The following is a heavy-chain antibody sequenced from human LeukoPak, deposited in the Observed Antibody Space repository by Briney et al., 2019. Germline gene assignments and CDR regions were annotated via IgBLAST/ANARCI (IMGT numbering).Heavy chain of an antibody. J-gene: IGHJ4*02. V-gene: IGHV3-7*01. CDR3: ARSVGLYYYDRSGYFDY. CDR1: GFTFSSYW. D-gene: IGHD3-22*01. CDR2: MKQDGSEK. Sequence: GGSLRLSCAASGFTFSSYWMTWVRQAPGKGLEWVASMKQDGSEKHYVDSVKGRFTISRDNAKNSLFLQLDSLRDEDTAVYYCARSVGLYYYDRSGYFDYWGQGTLVTVSS.